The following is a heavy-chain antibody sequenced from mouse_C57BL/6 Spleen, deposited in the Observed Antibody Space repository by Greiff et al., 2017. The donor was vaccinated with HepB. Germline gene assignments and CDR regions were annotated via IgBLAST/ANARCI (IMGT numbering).Heavy chain of an antibody. J-gene: IGHJ1*03. Sequence: DVHLVESGGGLVKPGGSLKLSCAASGFTFSDYGMHWVRQAPEKGLEWVAYISSGSSTIYYADTVKGRFTISRDNAKNTLFLQMTSLRSEDTAMYYCARRSSSWYFDVWGTGTTVTVSS. CDR1: GFTFSDYG. D-gene: IGHD1-1*01. CDR2: ISSGSSTI. CDR3: ARRSSSWYFDV. V-gene: IGHV5-17*01.